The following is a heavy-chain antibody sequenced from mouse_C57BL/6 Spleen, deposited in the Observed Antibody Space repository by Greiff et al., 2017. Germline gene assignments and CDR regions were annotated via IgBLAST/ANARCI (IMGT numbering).Heavy chain of an antibody. CDR2: ISSGSSTI. CDR1: GFTFSDYG. Sequence: DVQLQESGGGLVKPGGSLKLSCAASGFTFSDYGMHWVRQAPEKGLEWVAYISSGSSTIYYADTVKGRFTISRDNAKNTLFLQMTSLRSEDTAMYYCAHGGYAMDYWGQGTSVTVSS. J-gene: IGHJ4*01. V-gene: IGHV5-17*01. CDR3: AHGGYAMDY.